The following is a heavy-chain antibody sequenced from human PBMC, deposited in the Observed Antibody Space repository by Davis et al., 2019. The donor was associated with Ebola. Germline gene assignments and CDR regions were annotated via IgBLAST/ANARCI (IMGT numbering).Heavy chain of an antibody. CDR2: IYYSGST. CDR1: GASISSSEW. CDR3: ARGAVDRGSYYVGY. J-gene: IGHJ4*02. D-gene: IGHD3-16*01. Sequence: PSETLSLTCVVSGASISSSEWWSWVRQPPGKGLEWIGYIYYSGSTFYNPSLKSRITLSVDTSKNQFSLKLSSVTAADTAVYYCARGAVDRGSYYVGYWGQGTLVTVSS. V-gene: IGHV4-31*11.